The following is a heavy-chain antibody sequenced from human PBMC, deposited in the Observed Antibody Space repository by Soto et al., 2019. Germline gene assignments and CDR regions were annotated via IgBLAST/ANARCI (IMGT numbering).Heavy chain of an antibody. CDR1: GYTFTSYG. CDR2: INASTGNT. CDR3: AIDQAMAQFDC. D-gene: IGHD5-18*01. V-gene: IGHV1-18*01. J-gene: IGHJ4*02. Sequence: QVQLVQSGAEVKKPGASVKVSCKASGYTFTSYGISWVRQAPGQGLEWMGWINASTGNTKYAQKLQGRVTMTTDTSTSTAYMELRSLRSDDTAVYYWAIDQAMAQFDCWGQVNRVTVSS.